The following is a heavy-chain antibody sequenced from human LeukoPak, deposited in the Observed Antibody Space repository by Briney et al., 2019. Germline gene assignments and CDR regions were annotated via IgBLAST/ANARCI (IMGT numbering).Heavy chain of an antibody. Sequence: ASVKVSCKTSGYTFTSYYMHWVRQATGQGLEWMGIIIPSGGSTSYAQKFQGRVTMTRDTSTSTVYMELSSLRSEDTAVYYCAACSSTSCYYGMDVWGQGTTVTVSS. J-gene: IGHJ6*02. CDR3: AACSSTSCYYGMDV. D-gene: IGHD2-2*01. CDR1: GYTFTSYY. CDR2: IIPSGGST. V-gene: IGHV1-46*03.